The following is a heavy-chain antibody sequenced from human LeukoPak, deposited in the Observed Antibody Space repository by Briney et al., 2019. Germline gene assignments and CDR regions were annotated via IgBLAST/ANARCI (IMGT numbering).Heavy chain of an antibody. D-gene: IGHD6-13*01. V-gene: IGHV3-30*03. J-gene: IGHJ4*02. CDR2: ISYDGSNK. CDR3: ARSIAAAGNY. CDR1: GFTFSSYV. Sequence: GGSLKLSCVTSGFTFSSYVMYWVRQAPGKGLEWVAIISYDGSNKYYAESAKGRFTISRDNSKNTLYLQMNSLRAEDTAVYYCARSIAAAGNYWGQGTLVTVSS.